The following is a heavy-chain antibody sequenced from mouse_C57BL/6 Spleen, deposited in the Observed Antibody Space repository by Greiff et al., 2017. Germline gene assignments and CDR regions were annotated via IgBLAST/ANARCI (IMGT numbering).Heavy chain of an antibody. V-gene: IGHV5-16*01. J-gene: IGHJ3*01. CDR1: GFTFSDYY. CDR2: INYDGSST. CDR3: ARVYYGYDGAWFAY. Sequence: EVKLVESEGGLVQPGSSMKLSCTASGFTFSDYYMAWVRQVPEKGLEWVANINYDGSSTYYLDSLKSRFIISRDNAKNILYLQMSSLKSEDTATYYCARVYYGYDGAWFAYWGQGTLVTVSA. D-gene: IGHD2-2*01.